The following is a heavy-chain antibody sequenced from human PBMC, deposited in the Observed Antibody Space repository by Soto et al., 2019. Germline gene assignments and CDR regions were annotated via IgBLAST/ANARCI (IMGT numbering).Heavy chain of an antibody. CDR3: ARVGSATNYDFWSGPTTTNWFDP. Sequence: SETLSLTCTVSGGSISSYYWSWIRQPPGKGLEWIGYIYYSGSTNYNPSLKSRVTISVDTSKNQFSLKLSSVTAADTAVYYCARVGSATNYDFWSGPTTTNWFDPWGQGTLVTVSS. J-gene: IGHJ5*02. CDR1: GGSISSYY. CDR2: IYYSGST. V-gene: IGHV4-59*08. D-gene: IGHD3-3*01.